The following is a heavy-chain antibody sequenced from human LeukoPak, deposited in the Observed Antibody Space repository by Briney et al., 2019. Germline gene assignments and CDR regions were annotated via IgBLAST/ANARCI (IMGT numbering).Heavy chain of an antibody. J-gene: IGHJ5*02. CDR2: IYYSGST. Sequence: SETLSLTCTVSGGSISGYSWSWIRQPPGKGLECIGYIYYSGSTTYNPSLKSRVTMSVDTSKTQFSLSLSSVTAADTAVYYCARAKLRNWFDPWGQGTLVTVSS. D-gene: IGHD1-1*01. CDR1: GGSISGYS. CDR3: ARAKLRNWFDP. V-gene: IGHV4-59*01.